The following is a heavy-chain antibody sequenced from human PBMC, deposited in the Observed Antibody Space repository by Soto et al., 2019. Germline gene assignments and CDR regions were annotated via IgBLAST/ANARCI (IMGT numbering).Heavy chain of an antibody. V-gene: IGHV4-59*08. CDR1: GGSISSYY. CDR2: IYYSGNT. CDR3: VRYCSTSKCPFDS. J-gene: IGHJ4*02. D-gene: IGHD2-2*01. Sequence: SGTPSLTCTVSGGSISSYYWSWIRRPPGKGLEWIGYIYYSGNTYFNPSLKSRVTLSVDTSKNQFSLNLSSVTAADTAVYYCVRYCSTSKCPFDSWGQAILGYVSS.